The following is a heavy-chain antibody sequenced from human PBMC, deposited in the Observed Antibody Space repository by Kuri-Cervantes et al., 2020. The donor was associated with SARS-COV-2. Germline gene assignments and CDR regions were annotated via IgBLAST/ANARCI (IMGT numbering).Heavy chain of an antibody. J-gene: IGHJ4*02. CDR3: ARERNSGIDY. CDR2: IYYSGST. V-gene: IGHV4-61*01. Sequence: SETLSLTCAVSGYFISSGYYWGWIRQPPGKGLEWIGYIYYSGSTNYNPSLKSRVTISVDTSKNQFSLKLSSVTAADTAVYYWARERNSGIDYWGQGTLVTVSS. CDR1: GYFISSGYY. D-gene: IGHD1-26*01.